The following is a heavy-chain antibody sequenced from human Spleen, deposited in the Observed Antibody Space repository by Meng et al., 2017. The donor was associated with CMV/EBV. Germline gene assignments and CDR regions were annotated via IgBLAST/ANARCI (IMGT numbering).Heavy chain of an antibody. V-gene: IGHV4-34*01. CDR3: ARRSRYYSGSYIDY. D-gene: IGHD6-19*01. CDR1: GVSFSDYY. Sequence: AVYGVSFSDYYWTWIRQPPGKGLEWIGEIDHSGSTNYNSSLKSRVTISVDTSKNQFSLKVSSVTAADTAVYYCARRSRYYSGSYIDYWGQGALVTVS. J-gene: IGHJ4*02. CDR2: IDHSGST.